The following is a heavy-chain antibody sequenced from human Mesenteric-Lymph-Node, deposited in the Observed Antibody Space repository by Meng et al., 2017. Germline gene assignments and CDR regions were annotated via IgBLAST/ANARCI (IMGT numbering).Heavy chain of an antibody. CDR1: GGSFSGYY. D-gene: IGHD3-10*01. V-gene: IGHV4-34*01. Sequence: QVQLQRWGAGLLKPSETLSLTCAVYGGSFSGYYWSWIRQPPGKGLEWIGEINHSGSTNYNPSLKSRVTISVDTSKNQFSLKLSSVTAADTAVYYCARGDLSGSGSFFDYWGQGTLVTVSS. J-gene: IGHJ4*02. CDR3: ARGDLSGSGSFFDY. CDR2: INHSGST.